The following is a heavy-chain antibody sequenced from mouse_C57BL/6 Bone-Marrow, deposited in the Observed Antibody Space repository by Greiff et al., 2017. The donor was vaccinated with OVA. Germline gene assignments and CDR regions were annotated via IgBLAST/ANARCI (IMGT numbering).Heavy chain of an antibody. CDR2: ISSGSGTI. Sequence: EVQLVESGGGLVKPGGSLKLSCAASGFTFSDYGLHWVRQAPEKGLEWVAYISSGSGTIYYADTVKGRFTISRDNAKNTLFLQMTSLRSEDTAMYYCARERTGYFDYWGQGTTLTVSS. CDR1: GFTFSDYG. V-gene: IGHV5-17*01. J-gene: IGHJ2*01. D-gene: IGHD4-1*01. CDR3: ARERTGYFDY.